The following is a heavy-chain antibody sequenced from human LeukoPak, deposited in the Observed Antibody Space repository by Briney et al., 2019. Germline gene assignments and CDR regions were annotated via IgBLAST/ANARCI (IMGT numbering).Heavy chain of an antibody. Sequence: ASVKVSWKASGYTFTSYYMHWVRQAPGQGLEWMGIINPSGGSTSYVQKFQGRVTMTRDTSTSTVYMELSSLRSEDTAVYYCARGGNPLYGLDCWGQGTLVTVSS. CDR1: GYTFTSYY. V-gene: IGHV1-46*01. CDR2: INPSGGST. D-gene: IGHD1-14*01. J-gene: IGHJ4*02. CDR3: ARGGNPLYGLDC.